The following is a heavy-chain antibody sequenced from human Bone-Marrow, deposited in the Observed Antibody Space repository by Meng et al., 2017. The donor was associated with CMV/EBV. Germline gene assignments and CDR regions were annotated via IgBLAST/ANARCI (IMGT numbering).Heavy chain of an antibody. D-gene: IGHD6-19*01. Sequence: GGSLRLSCAASGFTFSSYAMHWVRQAPGKGLEWVTVISYDGSNKYYADSVKGRFTISRDNSNNTLYLHMNSLRAEDKAVYYCAKDLDNSGWYVGFDYWGQGTLVTVSS. CDR3: AKDLDNSGWYVGFDY. J-gene: IGHJ4*02. CDR1: GFTFSSYA. CDR2: ISYDGSNK. V-gene: IGHV3-30*18.